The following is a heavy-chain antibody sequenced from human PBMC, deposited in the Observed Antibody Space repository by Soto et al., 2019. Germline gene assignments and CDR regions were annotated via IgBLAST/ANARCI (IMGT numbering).Heavy chain of an antibody. CDR3: ARGTSGSYHSAIST. V-gene: IGHV1-18*01. D-gene: IGHD1-26*01. Sequence: QVQLVQSGPEVKKPGASVKVSCKASGYTFATYGISWVRQAPGQGLEWMGWISAYNGNTDYAQKLQGRVTMTTDTSTSTAYMDLMSLRSDDTAVYYCARGTSGSYHSAISTWGQGTLVTVSS. CDR1: GYTFATYG. CDR2: ISAYNGNT. J-gene: IGHJ5*02.